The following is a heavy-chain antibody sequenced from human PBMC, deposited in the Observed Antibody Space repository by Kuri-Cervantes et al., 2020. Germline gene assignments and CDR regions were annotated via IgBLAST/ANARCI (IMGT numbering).Heavy chain of an antibody. D-gene: IGHD1-26*01. CDR3: AKDVIGTVGATGAFDY. CDR2: INWNGGST. J-gene: IGHJ4*02. CDR1: GFTFSSFW. V-gene: IGHV3-20*04. Sequence: GGSLRLSCAASGFTFSSFWMTWVRQAPGKGLEWVSGINWNGGSTGYADSVKARFTISRDNAKNSLYLQMNSLRAEDTALYYCAKDVIGTVGATGAFDYWGQETLVTVSS.